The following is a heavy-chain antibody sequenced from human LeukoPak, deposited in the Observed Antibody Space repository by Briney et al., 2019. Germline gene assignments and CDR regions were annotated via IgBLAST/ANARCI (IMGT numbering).Heavy chain of an antibody. D-gene: IGHD5-18*01. Sequence: SETLSLTCAVYGGSFSGYYWSWIRQPPGKGLEWIGEINHSGSTNYNPSLKSRVTISVDTSKNQFSLKLSSVTAADTAVYYCASLKEYSYGSDAFDIWGQGTMVTVSS. V-gene: IGHV4-34*01. CDR1: GGSFSGYY. CDR3: ASLKEYSYGSDAFDI. J-gene: IGHJ3*02. CDR2: INHSGST.